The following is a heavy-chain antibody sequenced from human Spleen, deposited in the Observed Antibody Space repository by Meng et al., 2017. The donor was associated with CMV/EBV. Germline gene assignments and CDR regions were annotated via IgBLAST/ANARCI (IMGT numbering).Heavy chain of an antibody. J-gene: IGHJ4*02. V-gene: IGHV3-30*02. CDR2: IQYDGSIR. Sequence: GESLKISCAASGFTFSSYGVHWVRQAPGKGLEWVAFIQYDGSIRYYADSVKGRFTISRDNSKNTLYLQMNSLRAEDTAVYYCAKDRVYSRTSPFDYWGQGTLVTVSS. D-gene: IGHD4-11*01. CDR1: GFTFSSYG. CDR3: AKDRVYSRTSPFDY.